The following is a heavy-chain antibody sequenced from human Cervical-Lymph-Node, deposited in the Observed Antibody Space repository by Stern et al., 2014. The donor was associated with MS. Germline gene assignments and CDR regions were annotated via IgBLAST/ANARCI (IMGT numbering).Heavy chain of an antibody. V-gene: IGHV3-7*01. CDR3: VSGGHGDY. CDR1: GFTFSSYW. Sequence: VKLVQSGGGLVQPGGSLRLSCAASGFTFSSYWMTWVRQAPGKGLEWVANIKQDGSEKCYADSVKGRFTISRDNAKNSLYLQMNSLSAEDTAVYSCVSGGHGDYWGQGALVTVSS. CDR2: IKQDGSEK. D-gene: IGHD6-19*01. J-gene: IGHJ4*02.